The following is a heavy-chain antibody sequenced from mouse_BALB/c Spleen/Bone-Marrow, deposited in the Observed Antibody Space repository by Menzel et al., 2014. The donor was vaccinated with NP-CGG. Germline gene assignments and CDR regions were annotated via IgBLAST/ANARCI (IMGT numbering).Heavy chain of an antibody. J-gene: IGHJ3*01. CDR1: GFTFSSYG. CDR2: INSNGGST. CDR3: ARDNYYDYDGFAY. V-gene: IGHV5-6-3*01. Sequence: EVMLVESGGGLVQPGGSLKISCPASGFTFSSYGMSWVRQTPDKRLDLVATINSNGGSTYYPDSVKGRFTISRDNAKNTLYLQMSSLKSEDTAMYYCARDNYYDYDGFAYWGQGTLVTVSA. D-gene: IGHD2-4*01.